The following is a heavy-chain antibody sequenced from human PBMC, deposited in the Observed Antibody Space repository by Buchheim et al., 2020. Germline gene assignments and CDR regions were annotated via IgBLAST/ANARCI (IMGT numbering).Heavy chain of an antibody. D-gene: IGHD2-2*01. Sequence: EVQLVESGGGLFQPGGSLRLSCAASGFTFSTYWMHWVRQAPGKGLEWVSRINSDGSTPTYADSVKGRFTISRDTAKTTLYLQVNSLRVDDTAVYYCAREREYELIYAMDVWGQGTT. CDR1: GFTFSTYW. CDR2: INSDGSTP. V-gene: IGHV3-74*01. CDR3: AREREYELIYAMDV. J-gene: IGHJ6*02.